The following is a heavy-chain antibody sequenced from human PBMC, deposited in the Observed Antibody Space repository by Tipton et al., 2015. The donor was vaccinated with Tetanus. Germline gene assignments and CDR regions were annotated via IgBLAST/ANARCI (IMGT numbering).Heavy chain of an antibody. CDR2: ISRSSETI. J-gene: IGHJ4*02. Sequence: SLRLSCVASGFTFSSYSMNWVRQAPGKGLEWVSYISRSSETIYHVDSVKGRFTNSRDNAKNSLYLQMNSLRDEDTAVYYCARGHINRPETGDFWGQGTLVTVSS. V-gene: IGHV3-48*02. CDR1: GFTFSSYS. CDR3: ARGHINRPETGDF. D-gene: IGHD1-14*01.